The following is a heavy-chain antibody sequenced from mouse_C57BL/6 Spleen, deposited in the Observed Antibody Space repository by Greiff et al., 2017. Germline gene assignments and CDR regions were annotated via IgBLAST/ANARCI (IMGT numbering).Heavy chain of an antibody. Sequence: QVQLQQSGPELVKPGASVKISCKASGYAFSSSWMNWVKQRPGKGLEWMGRIYPGDGDTNYNGKFKGKATLTADKSSSTAYMQLSSLTSEDSAVYFCAKTAPATGDYWGQGTTLTVSS. J-gene: IGHJ2*01. CDR3: AKTAPATGDY. D-gene: IGHD3-2*01. V-gene: IGHV1-82*01. CDR2: IYPGDGDT. CDR1: GYAFSSSW.